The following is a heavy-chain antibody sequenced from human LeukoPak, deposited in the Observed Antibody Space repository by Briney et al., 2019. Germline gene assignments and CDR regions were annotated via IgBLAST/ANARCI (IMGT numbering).Heavy chain of an antibody. CDR3: ARGSIVVVPAAILYYYYGMDV. Sequence: SETLSLTCTVSGGSISRYYWSWIRQPPGKGLEWIGYIYYSGSTNYNPSLKSRVTISVDTSKNQFSLKLSSVTAADTAVYYCARGSIVVVPAAILYYYYGMDVWGQGTTVTVSS. J-gene: IGHJ6*02. CDR2: IYYSGST. D-gene: IGHD2-2*01. CDR1: GGSISRYY. V-gene: IGHV4-59*12.